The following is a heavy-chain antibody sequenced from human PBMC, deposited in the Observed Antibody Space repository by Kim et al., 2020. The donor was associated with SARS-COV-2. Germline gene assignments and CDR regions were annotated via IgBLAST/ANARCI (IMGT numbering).Heavy chain of an antibody. D-gene: IGHD3-3*01. CDR3: ARGRGGPYDFWSGYLRYYFDY. CDR1: GFTFSSYG. V-gene: IGHV3-33*08. CDR2: IWYDGSNK. J-gene: IGHJ4*02. Sequence: GGSLRLSCAASGFTFSSYGMHWVRQAPGKGLEWVAVIWYDGSNKYYADSVKGRFTISRDNSKNTLYLQMNSLRAEDTAVYYCARGRGGPYDFWSGYLRYYFDYWGQGTLVTVSS.